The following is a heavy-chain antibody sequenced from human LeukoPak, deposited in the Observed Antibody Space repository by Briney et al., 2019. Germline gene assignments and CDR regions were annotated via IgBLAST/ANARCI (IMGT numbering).Heavy chain of an antibody. Sequence: GGSLRLSCAASGFTFSSYEMNWVRQAPGKGLEWVSYISSSGSTIYYADSVKGRFTISRDNAKNSLYLQMNSLRAEDTAVYYCARGHIGGSTSFSSYWGQGTLVTVSS. CDR3: ARGHIGGSTSFSSY. CDR1: GFTFSSYE. CDR2: ISSSGSTI. D-gene: IGHD2-2*01. J-gene: IGHJ4*02. V-gene: IGHV3-48*03.